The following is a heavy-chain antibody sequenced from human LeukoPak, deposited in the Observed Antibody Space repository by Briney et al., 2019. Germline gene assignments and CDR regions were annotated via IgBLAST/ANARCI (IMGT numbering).Heavy chain of an antibody. Sequence: SETLSLTCAVYGGSFSGYYWSWIRQPPGKGLEWIGEINHSGSTNYNPSLKSRVTISVDTSKNQFSLKLSSVTAADTAVYYCAAMVRGVISYWGQGTLVTVSS. CDR2: INHSGST. CDR1: GGSFSGYY. CDR3: AAMVRGVISY. D-gene: IGHD3-10*01. V-gene: IGHV4-34*01. J-gene: IGHJ4*02.